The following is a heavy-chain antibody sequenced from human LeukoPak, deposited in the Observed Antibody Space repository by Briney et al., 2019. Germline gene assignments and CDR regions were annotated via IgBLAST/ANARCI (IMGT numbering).Heavy chain of an antibody. CDR3: ARAAPYYYYYGMDV. CDR1: GYTFTSYD. CDR2: MNPNSGNT. J-gene: IGHJ6*02. Sequence: ASVKVSCKASGYTFTSYDINWVRQATGQGLEWMGWMNPNSGNTGYAQKFQGRVTMTRNTSISTAYMELSSLRSEDTAVYYCARAAPYYYYYGMDVWGQGTTVTVSS. V-gene: IGHV1-8*01.